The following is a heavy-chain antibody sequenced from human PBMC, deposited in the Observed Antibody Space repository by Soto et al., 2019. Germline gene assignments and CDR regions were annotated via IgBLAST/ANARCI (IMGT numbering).Heavy chain of an antibody. Sequence: QVQLVQSGAEVKKPGASVKVSCKASGYTFTSYAMHWVRQAPGQRLEWMGWINAGNGNTKYSQKFQGRVTITRDTSASTADMELSSLRSEDTAVYYCARGTRGGMDWFDPWGQGTLVTVSS. CDR2: INAGNGNT. D-gene: IGHD2-15*01. CDR1: GYTFTSYA. V-gene: IGHV1-3*01. J-gene: IGHJ5*02. CDR3: ARGTRGGMDWFDP.